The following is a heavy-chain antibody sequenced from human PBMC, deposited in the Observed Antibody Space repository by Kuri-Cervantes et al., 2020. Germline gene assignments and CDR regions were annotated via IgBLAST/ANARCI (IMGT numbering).Heavy chain of an antibody. Sequence: WVRQPPGKALEWLALIDWDDDKYYSTSLKTRLTISKDTSKNQVVLTMTNMDPVDTATYYCARSYYHDSSGYPFDYWGQGTLVTVSS. D-gene: IGHD3-22*01. CDR3: ARSYYHDSSGYPFDY. CDR2: IDWDDDK. V-gene: IGHV2-70*18. J-gene: IGHJ4*02.